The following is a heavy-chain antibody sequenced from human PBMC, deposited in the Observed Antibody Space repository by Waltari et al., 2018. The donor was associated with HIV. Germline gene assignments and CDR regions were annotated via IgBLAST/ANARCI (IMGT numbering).Heavy chain of an antibody. CDR2: MNDGGKS. J-gene: IGHJ2*01. CDR1: GGSFTGHH. V-gene: IGHV4-34*02. Sequence: QVDLQQWGTGLLKPSETLSRTCAVYGGSFTGHHWSWIRETPGEGLKWTGEMNDGGKSNYNPTPKSRAVITIDPSKKQFSLKLKSVTAADTGVYYCARGPRPSTVTAPGWYFDLWGRGTLVTVSS. CDR3: ARGPRPSTVTAPGWYFDL. D-gene: IGHD2-21*02.